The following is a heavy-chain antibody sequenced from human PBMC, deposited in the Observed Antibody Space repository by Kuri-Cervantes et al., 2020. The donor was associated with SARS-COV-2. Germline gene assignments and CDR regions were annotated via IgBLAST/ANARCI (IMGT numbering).Heavy chain of an antibody. CDR2: IYYSGST. D-gene: IGHD3-10*01. V-gene: IGHV4-31*03. CDR1: GGSISSGGYC. CDR3: ARSSGGYDARFDP. Sequence: SETLSLTCTVSGGSISSGGYCWSWIRQHPGKGLEWIGYIYYSGSTYYNPSLKSRVTISVDTSKNQFSLKLSSVTAADTAVYYCARSSGGYDARFDPWGQGTLVTVSS. J-gene: IGHJ5*02.